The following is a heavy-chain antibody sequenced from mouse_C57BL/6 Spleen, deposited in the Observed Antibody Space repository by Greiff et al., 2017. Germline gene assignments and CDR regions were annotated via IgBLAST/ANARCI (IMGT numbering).Heavy chain of an antibody. D-gene: IGHD6-1*01. J-gene: IGHJ4*01. CDR1: GYSFTSGYY. V-gene: IGHV3-6*01. Sequence: ESGPGLVKPSPSLSLTCSVTGYSFTSGYYWNWIRQFPGNKLEWMGYISYDGSNNYNPSLKNRTSITRDTSKNQLFLKLRSVTTEDTATYYCARDHNCCCGRGAMDYWGQGTSVTVSS. CDR2: ISYDGSN. CDR3: ARDHNCCCGRGAMDY.